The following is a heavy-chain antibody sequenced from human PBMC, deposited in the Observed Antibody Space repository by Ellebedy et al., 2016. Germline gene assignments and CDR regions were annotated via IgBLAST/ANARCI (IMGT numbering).Heavy chain of an antibody. CDR3: ARDGSEWSRDY. CDR2: IVFSGTAA. V-gene: IGHV3-21*01. CDR1: GFTFNIAG. J-gene: IGHJ4*02. D-gene: IGHD3-3*01. Sequence: GGSLRLXCAASGFTFNIAGMTWVRQAPGKGLEWVGTIVFSGTAAYYSDSVKGRFIISRDNAENSLFLQMNSLRVEDTAVYYCARDGSEWSRDYWGQGTLVTVSS.